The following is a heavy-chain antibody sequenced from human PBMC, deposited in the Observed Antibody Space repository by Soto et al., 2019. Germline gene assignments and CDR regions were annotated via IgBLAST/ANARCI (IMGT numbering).Heavy chain of an antibody. CDR2: INAGNGNT. Sequence: GASVKVSCKASGYTFTSYAMHWVRQAPGQRLEWMGWINAGNGNTKYSQKFQGRVTITRDTSASTAYMELNSLRSEDTAVYYCARSLMVRGVIIGDYWGQGTLVTVSS. V-gene: IGHV1-3*01. J-gene: IGHJ4*02. CDR1: GYTFTSYA. D-gene: IGHD3-10*01. CDR3: ARSLMVRGVIIGDY.